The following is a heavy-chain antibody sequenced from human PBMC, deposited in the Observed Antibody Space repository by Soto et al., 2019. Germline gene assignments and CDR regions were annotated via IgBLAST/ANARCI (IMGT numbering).Heavy chain of an antibody. CDR2: IIPIFGTA. D-gene: IGHD1-26*01. V-gene: IGHV1-69*01. J-gene: IGHJ4*02. Sequence: QVQLVQSGAEVTKPGSSVKVSCKASGGTFSSYSINWVRQAPGQGLEWMGEIIPIFGTATYAQKFQGRGTSTADESTSTAYMELSSLRSADTAVYYCARAGGRHSGGIDYWGQGTLVTVSS. CDR1: GGTFSSYS. CDR3: ARAGGRHSGGIDY.